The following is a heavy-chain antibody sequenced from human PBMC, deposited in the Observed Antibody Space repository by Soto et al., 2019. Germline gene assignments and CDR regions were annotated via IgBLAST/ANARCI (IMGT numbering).Heavy chain of an antibody. CDR2: IYYSGST. CDR3: ARLYSSGWYYFDY. V-gene: IGHV4-39*01. Sequence: SETLSLTCTVSGGSISSSSYYWGWIRQPPGKGLEWIGSIYYSGSTYYNPSLKSRVTISVDTSKNQFSLKLSSVTAADTAVYYCARLYSSGWYYFDYWGQGTLVTVSS. D-gene: IGHD6-19*01. CDR1: GGSISSSSYY. J-gene: IGHJ4*02.